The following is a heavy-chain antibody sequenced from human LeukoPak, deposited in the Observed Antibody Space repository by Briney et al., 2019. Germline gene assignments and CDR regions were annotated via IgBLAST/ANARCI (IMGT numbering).Heavy chain of an antibody. D-gene: IGHD3-10*01. V-gene: IGHV3-30*02. CDR3: ARDRGVSGNYYDY. CDR2: IRSDSSYK. Sequence: PGGSLRLSCVASGFSFRNYGMHWVRQAPGKGLEWVTFIRSDSSYKYYADSVKGRFTTSRDNSKSTLVLQMNSLRPEDTALYYCARDRGVSGNYYDYWGQGTLVTVSS. J-gene: IGHJ4*02. CDR1: GFSFRNYG.